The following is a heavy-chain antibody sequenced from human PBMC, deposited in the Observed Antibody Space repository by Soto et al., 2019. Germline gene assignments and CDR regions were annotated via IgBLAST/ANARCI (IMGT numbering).Heavy chain of an antibody. Sequence: GGSLRLSCAASVFTFSSSAMSWVRQAPGKGLEWVSAISGSGGSTYYADSVKGRFTISRDNSKNTLYLQMNSLRAEDTAVYYCAKSGPYYYYGMDVWGQGTTVTVSS. J-gene: IGHJ6*02. V-gene: IGHV3-23*01. CDR2: ISGSGGST. D-gene: IGHD5-12*01. CDR1: VFTFSSSA. CDR3: AKSGPYYYYGMDV.